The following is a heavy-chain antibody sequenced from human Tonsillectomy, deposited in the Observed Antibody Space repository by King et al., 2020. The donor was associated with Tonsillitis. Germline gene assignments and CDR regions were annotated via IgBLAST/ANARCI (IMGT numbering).Heavy chain of an antibody. J-gene: IGHJ4*02. Sequence: QLVQSGAEVKKPGSSVKVSCKASGGTFSTYAISWVRQAPGQGLEWMGRIIPILDIANYAQKFQGRVTITADKSTSTAYMELSSLRSEDTAFYYCARGDSTRWHADYWGLGTLVTVSA. CDR3: ARGDSTRWHADY. D-gene: IGHD6-13*01. CDR1: GGTFSTYA. CDR2: IIPILDIA. V-gene: IGHV1-69*09.